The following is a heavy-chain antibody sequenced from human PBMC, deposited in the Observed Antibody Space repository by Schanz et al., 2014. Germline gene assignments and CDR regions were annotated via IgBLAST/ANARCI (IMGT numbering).Heavy chain of an antibody. CDR3: YGMDV. CDR2: MHHSEGR. J-gene: IGHJ6*02. Sequence: QVQLQESGPGLVKPSGTLSLTCTVSGASISSVYWWSWVRQSPGTGLEWIGEMHHSEGRNYNPSLKSRVTTFIDESKNQFSLRLTSVTAADTAVYYCYGMDVWGRGTTVTVSS. CDR1: GASISSVYW. V-gene: IGHV4-4*02.